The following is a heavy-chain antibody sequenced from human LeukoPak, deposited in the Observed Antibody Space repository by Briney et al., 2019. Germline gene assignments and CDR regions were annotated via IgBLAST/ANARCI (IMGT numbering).Heavy chain of an antibody. CDR1: GFTVSTNC. CDR2: ISSRSSTI. Sequence: GGSLRLSCAASGFTVSTNCMTWVRQAPGKGLEWVSYISSRSSTIYYGDSVKGRFTISRDNAKNSLYLQMNSLRDEDTALYYCARSSMTTVVSHDDYWGQGTLVTVSS. CDR3: ARSSMTTVVSHDDY. J-gene: IGHJ4*02. D-gene: IGHD4-23*01. V-gene: IGHV3-48*02.